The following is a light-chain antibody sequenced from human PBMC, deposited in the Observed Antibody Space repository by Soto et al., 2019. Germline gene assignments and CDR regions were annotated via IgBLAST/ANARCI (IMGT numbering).Light chain of an antibody. CDR2: GNN. V-gene: IGLV1-44*01. J-gene: IGLJ2*01. Sequence: QAVLTQPPSACGTPGQRVTISCSGSGSSIGTNTVNWYRQLPGTAPKLLIYGNNQRPSGVPDRFSGFKSGTSASLAISGLQSEDEAEYYCAAGDGSLNNALVGGGTKVTVL. CDR1: GSSIGTNT. CDR3: AAGDGSLNNAL.